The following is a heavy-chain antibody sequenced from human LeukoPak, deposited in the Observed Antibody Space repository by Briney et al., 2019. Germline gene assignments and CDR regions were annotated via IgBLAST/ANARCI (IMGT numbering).Heavy chain of an antibody. CDR2: IYTSGST. D-gene: IGHD3-3*02. CDR1: GGSISSGSYY. V-gene: IGHV4-61*02. CDR3: ARHFLPDPQLCWFDP. Sequence: PSQTLSLTCTVSGGSISSGSYYWSWIRQPAGKGLEWIGRIYTSGSTNYNPSLKSRVTISVDTSKNQFSLKLSSVTAADTAVYYCARHFLPDPQLCWFDPWGQGTLVTVSS. J-gene: IGHJ5*02.